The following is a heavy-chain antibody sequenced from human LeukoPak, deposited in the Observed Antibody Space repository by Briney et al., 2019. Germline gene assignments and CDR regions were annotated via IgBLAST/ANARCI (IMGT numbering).Heavy chain of an antibody. CDR3: ARGRYCSSTSCSLDNWFDP. CDR2: MNPNSGNT. Sequence: QGXXXXGWMNPNSGNTGYAQKFQGRVTMTRNTSISTAYMELSSLRSEDTAVYYCARGRYCSSTSCSLDNWFDPWGQGTLVTVSS. J-gene: IGHJ5*02. V-gene: IGHV1-8*01. D-gene: IGHD2-2*01.